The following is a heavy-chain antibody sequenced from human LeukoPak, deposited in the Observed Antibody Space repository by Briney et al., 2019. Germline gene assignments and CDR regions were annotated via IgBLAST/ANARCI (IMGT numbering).Heavy chain of an antibody. CDR3: ARATPRYYYYGMDV. Sequence: QAGGSLRLSCAASGFTFSSYAMSWVRQAPGKGLEWVSVIYSGGSTYYADSVKGRFTISRDNSKNTLYLQMNSLRAEDTAVYYCARATPRYYYYGMDVWGQGTTVTVSS. CDR2: IYSGGST. J-gene: IGHJ6*02. CDR1: GFTFSSYA. V-gene: IGHV3-66*01.